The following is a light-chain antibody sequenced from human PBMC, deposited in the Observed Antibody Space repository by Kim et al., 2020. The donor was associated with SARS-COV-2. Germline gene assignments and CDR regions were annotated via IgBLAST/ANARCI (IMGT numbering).Light chain of an antibody. CDR3: QQYNSART. Sequence: STAVGERCPSTCRASQRISGWLACYQQKPGKAPKLLIYKASSLQNGVPSRFSGSGSGTEFTLTISSLQPDDFATYYCQQYNSARTFGQGTKVDIK. CDR2: KAS. CDR1: QRISGW. V-gene: IGKV1-5*03. J-gene: IGKJ1*01.